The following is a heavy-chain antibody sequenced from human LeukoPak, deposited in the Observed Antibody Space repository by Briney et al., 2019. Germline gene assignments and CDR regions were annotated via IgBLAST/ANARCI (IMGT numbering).Heavy chain of an antibody. V-gene: IGHV4-38-2*02. D-gene: IGHD2-8*02. J-gene: IGHJ6*03. CDR3: AREPHCTSSGFFSAGHNMVV. CDR1: GYSISSGHY. CDR2: IFHSGDT. Sequence: SETLSLTCTVSGYSISSGHYWGWVRQSPGKGLEWIGSIFHSGDTYHNPYLKSRVTISVDTSKNQFSLKLSSVTAADTAVYYCAREPHCTSSGFFSAGHNMVVWGKGTTVTVSS.